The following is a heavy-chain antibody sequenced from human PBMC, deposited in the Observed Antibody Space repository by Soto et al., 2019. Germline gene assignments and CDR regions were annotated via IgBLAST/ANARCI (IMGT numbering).Heavy chain of an antibody. J-gene: IGHJ3*02. CDR1: GFTFSSYA. Sequence: PRLSCAASGFTFSSYAMSWVRQAPGKGLEWVSAISGSGGSTYYADSVKGRFTISRDNSKNTLYLQMNSLRAEDTAVYYCAKALPRSDAFDIWGQGTMVTVSS. V-gene: IGHV3-23*01. CDR2: ISGSGGST. CDR3: AKALPRSDAFDI.